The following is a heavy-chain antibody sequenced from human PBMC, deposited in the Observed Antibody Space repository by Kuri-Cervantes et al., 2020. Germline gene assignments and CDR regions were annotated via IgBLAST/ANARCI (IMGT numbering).Heavy chain of an antibody. V-gene: IGHV3-7*03. CDR1: GFTFSSYW. CDR3: AKDSSPLIAAALDY. D-gene: IGHD6-25*01. CDR2: IKEDGSEK. J-gene: IGHJ4*02. Sequence: GESLKISCAASGFTFSSYWMTWVRQAPGKGLEWVANIKEDGSEKYYLDSVKGRFTISRDNAKNSLYLQMNSLRAEDTALYYCAKDSSPLIAAALDYWGQGTLVTVSS.